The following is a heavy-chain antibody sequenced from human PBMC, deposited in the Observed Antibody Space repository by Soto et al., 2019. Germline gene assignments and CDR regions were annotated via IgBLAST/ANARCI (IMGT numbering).Heavy chain of an antibody. D-gene: IGHD4-17*01. V-gene: IGHV3-33*01. Sequence: QVKLVESGGGVVQPGRSLRLSCAASGFTFSIYGMHWVRQSPGTGLEWVEIIWYDGGKKYYADSVKGRFTISRDNSKNTVYLQMNSLRAEETAVYYCARDDYGDYVNIDYWGQGTLVTVSS. CDR1: GFTFSIYG. CDR2: IWYDGGKK. J-gene: IGHJ4*02. CDR3: ARDDYGDYVNIDY.